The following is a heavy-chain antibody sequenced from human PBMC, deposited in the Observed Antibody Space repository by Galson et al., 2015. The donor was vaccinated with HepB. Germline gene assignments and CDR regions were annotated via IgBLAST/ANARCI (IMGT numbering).Heavy chain of an antibody. V-gene: IGHV3-30*04. J-gene: IGHJ4*02. CDR2: ISYDGSNK. Sequence: SLRLSCAASGFTFSSYAMHWVRQAPGKGLEWVAVISYDGSNKYYADSVKGRFTISRDNSKNTLYLQMNSLRAEDTAVYYCARDGDTYYYDSSATGGLIDYWGQGTLVTVSS. D-gene: IGHD3-22*01. CDR1: GFTFSSYA. CDR3: ARDGDTYYYDSSATGGLIDY.